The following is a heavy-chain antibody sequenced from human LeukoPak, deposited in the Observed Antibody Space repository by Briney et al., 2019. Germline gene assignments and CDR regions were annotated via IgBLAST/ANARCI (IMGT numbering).Heavy chain of an antibody. J-gene: IGHJ4*02. CDR1: GFTFTNYG. V-gene: IGHV3-30*03. Sequence: GGSLILSCAASGFTFTNYGMHWVRQAPGKGLEWVALITYDGYYKYYSDSVKGRFTISRDNANNSLYLQMNSLRDEDTAVYYCARETGTASTLGYWGQGTLVTVSS. CDR2: ITYDGYYK. CDR3: ARETGTASTLGY. D-gene: IGHD1-1*01.